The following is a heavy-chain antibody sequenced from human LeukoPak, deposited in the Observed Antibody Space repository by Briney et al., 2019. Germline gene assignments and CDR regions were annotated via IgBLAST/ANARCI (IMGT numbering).Heavy chain of an antibody. V-gene: IGHV3-23*01. D-gene: IGHD3-22*01. Sequence: GGSLRLXCAASGFTCSSYAMSWVRQAPGKGLEWVSAISGSGGSTYYADSVEGRFTISRDNSKNTLYLQMNSLRAEDTAVYYCAKDYYDSSGYYLHYYYYYMDVWGKGTTVTVSS. CDR2: ISGSGGST. CDR1: GFTCSSYA. CDR3: AKDYYDSSGYYLHYYYYYMDV. J-gene: IGHJ6*03.